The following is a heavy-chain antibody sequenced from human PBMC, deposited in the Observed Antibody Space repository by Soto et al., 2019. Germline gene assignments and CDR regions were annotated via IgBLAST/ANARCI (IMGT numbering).Heavy chain of an antibody. CDR1: GGSISSYY. D-gene: IGHD7-27*01. J-gene: IGHJ4*02. CDR3: ARGPSGDKVDY. CDR2: IYYNVNT. V-gene: IGHV4-59*08. Sequence: PSETLSLTCTVSGGSISSYYWSWIRQPPGKGLEWIGYIYYNVNTNYNPSLKSRVTISVDTSKNQFSLKLNSVTAADTAVYYCARGPSGDKVDYWGQGIQVTVSS.